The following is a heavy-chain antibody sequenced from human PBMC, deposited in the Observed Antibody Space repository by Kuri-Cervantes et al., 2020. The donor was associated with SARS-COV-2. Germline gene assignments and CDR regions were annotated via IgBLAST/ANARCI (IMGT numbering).Heavy chain of an antibody. Sequence: ASVKVSCKASGYTFTGYYVHWVRQAPGQGLEWMGWINPNSGGTNYAQKFQGWVTMTRDTSISTAYMELSRLRSDDTAVYYCARGGITGTTGNWYFDLWGRGTLVTVSS. D-gene: IGHD1-7*01. CDR2: INPNSGGT. J-gene: IGHJ2*01. V-gene: IGHV1-2*04. CDR1: GYTFTGYY. CDR3: ARGGITGTTGNWYFDL.